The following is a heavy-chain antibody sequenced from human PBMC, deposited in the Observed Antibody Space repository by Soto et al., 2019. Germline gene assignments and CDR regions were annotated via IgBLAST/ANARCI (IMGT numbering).Heavy chain of an antibody. Sequence: EGPLVESGGGLVLPGGSRRLSCAASGFTFSSLWMSWVRQAPGKGLEWVATIKHDGSDQYYVESVKGRFTFSVDKARKSLYLQLKSLGCDYTAVYYCTRAGWSYCFDLWGQGTLVTGSS. CDR3: TRAGWSYCFDL. CDR2: IKHDGSDQ. V-gene: IGHV3-7*01. D-gene: IGHD2-15*01. CDR1: GFTFSSLW. J-gene: IGHJ4*02.